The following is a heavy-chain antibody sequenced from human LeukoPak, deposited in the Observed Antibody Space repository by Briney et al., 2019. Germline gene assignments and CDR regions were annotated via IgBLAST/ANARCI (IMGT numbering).Heavy chain of an antibody. CDR3: ARWSNYYDSSGYYFSSFDY. V-gene: IGHV4-59*01. CDR1: SGSISSYY. J-gene: IGHJ4*02. Sequence: SETLSLTCTVSSGSISSYYWSWIRQPPGKGLEWIGYIYYSGSTNYNPSLKSRVTISVDTSKNQFSLKLSSVTAADTAVYYCARWSNYYDSSGYYFSSFDYWGQGTLVTVSS. D-gene: IGHD3-22*01. CDR2: IYYSGST.